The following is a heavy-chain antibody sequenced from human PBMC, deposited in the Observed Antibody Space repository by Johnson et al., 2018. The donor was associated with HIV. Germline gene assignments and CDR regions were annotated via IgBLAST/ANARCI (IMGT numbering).Heavy chain of an antibody. D-gene: IGHD3-22*01. Sequence: QVQLVESGGGLVQPGGSLRVSCAASGFTFSDYSMSWIRQAPGKGLEWVSYIRSSGSNRYYADSVKGRFTISRDNSKNTLYLQMNSLRAEDTAVYYCAKRGSTMIGGAGAFDIWGQGTMVTVSP. V-gene: IGHV3-11*04. CDR2: IRSSGSNR. J-gene: IGHJ3*02. CDR3: AKRGSTMIGGAGAFDI. CDR1: GFTFSDYS.